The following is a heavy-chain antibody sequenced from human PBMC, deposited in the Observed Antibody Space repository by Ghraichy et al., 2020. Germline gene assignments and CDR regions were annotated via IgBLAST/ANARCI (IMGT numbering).Heavy chain of an antibody. CDR1: GGSISSYY. CDR2: IYTSGST. J-gene: IGHJ6*02. CDR3: ARGKYSSGLPTGYGMDV. Sequence: SETLSLTCTVSGGSISSYYWSWIRQPAGKGLEWIGRIYTSGSTNYNPSLKSRVTMSVDTSKNQFSLKLSSVTAADTAVYYCARGKYSSGLPTGYGMDVWGQGTTVTVSS. V-gene: IGHV4-4*07. D-gene: IGHD6-19*01.